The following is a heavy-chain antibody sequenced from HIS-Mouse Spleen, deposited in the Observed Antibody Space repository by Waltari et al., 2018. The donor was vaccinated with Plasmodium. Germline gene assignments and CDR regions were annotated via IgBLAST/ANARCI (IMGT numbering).Heavy chain of an antibody. D-gene: IGHD6-13*01. Sequence: QVQLVQSGAEVKKPGASVKVSCKASGYTFTGYYMHWVRQAPGLGLEWMGWINPNSGGTNYAQKFQGRVTMTRDTSISTAYMELSRLRSDDTAVYYCARVLGYKAAAGTFVEYFQHWGQGTLVTVSS. CDR3: ARVLGYKAAAGTFVEYFQH. CDR2: INPNSGGT. V-gene: IGHV1-2*02. CDR1: GYTFTGYY. J-gene: IGHJ1*01.